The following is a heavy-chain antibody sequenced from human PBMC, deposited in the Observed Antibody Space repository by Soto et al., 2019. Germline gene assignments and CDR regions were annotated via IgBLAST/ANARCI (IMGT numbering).Heavy chain of an antibody. CDR1: GASISNAY. CDR3: ARDNIVSKGYGMDV. Sequence: QVKLQESGPGLVKPSETLSLTCTVSGASISNAYWSWIRQAAGKRLEWIGRIHSSGTFNYNPSLKSQVSISRDMAKNQSSLKLSSVTAADTAVYYCARDNIVSKGYGMDVWGQGTTVTVSS. J-gene: IGHJ6*02. D-gene: IGHD5-12*01. CDR2: IHSSGTF. V-gene: IGHV4-4*07.